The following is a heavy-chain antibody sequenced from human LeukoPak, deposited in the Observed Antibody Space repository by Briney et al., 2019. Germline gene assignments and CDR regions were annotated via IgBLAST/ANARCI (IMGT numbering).Heavy chain of an antibody. CDR2: IDTYSGKT. V-gene: IGHV1-18*01. J-gene: IGHJ5*02. CDR1: GYTYTTDG. D-gene: IGHD6-13*01. CDR3: ARDRGIAEADSFDP. Sequence: ASVKVSCKASGYTYTTDGISWVRQAPGQGLEWMGWIDTYSGKTNYAQKFQGRVTMTSDTSTSTASMELRSLRSDDTAVYYCARDRGIAEADSFDPWGQGTLVTVSS.